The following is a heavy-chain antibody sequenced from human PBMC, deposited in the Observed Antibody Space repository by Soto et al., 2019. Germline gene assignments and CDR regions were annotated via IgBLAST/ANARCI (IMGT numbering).Heavy chain of an antibody. CDR1: GFSSIKYD. V-gene: IGHV3-48*03. Sequence: GGSLSLSCAASGFSSIKYDMHWIRQAPGKGLGWVSYISTSGNIIYYADSVKGRFTISRDSANNSLYLQMHSLRAEDTAVYYCAGDHTNMGRSWHGTDDDYYGMDVWGQGTTVTVSS. D-gene: IGHD1-1*01. J-gene: IGHJ6*02. CDR2: ISTSGNII. CDR3: AGDHTNMGRSWHGTDDDYYGMDV.